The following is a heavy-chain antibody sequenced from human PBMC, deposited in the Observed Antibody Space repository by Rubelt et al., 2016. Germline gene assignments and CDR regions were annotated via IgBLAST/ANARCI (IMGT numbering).Heavy chain of an antibody. V-gene: IGHV3-15*07. Sequence: GKGLEWVGRIKSKTDGGTTDYAAPVKGRFTISRDDSKNTLYLQMNSLKTEDTAVYYWTTGLGIVGATTEFYYWGQGNLVTVSS. CDR2: IKSKTDGGTT. D-gene: IGHD1-26*01. CDR3: TTGLGIVGATTEFYY. J-gene: IGHJ4*02.